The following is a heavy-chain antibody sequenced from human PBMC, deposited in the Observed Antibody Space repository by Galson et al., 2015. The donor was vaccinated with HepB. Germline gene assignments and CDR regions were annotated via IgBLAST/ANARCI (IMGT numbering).Heavy chain of an antibody. CDR2: IRSKNYGGTA. J-gene: IGHJ4*02. CDR3: ARRGLLEWFDYHFDS. V-gene: IGHV3-49*03. Sequence: LRLSCAGSGFTFGDYAMSWFRQAPGKGLEWVGLIRSKNYGGTAEYDASVKDRFVISRDDSNNIAYLQMNSLKIEASAVYFCARRGLLEWFDYHFDSWGQGTLVTVSS. CDR1: GFTFGDYA. D-gene: IGHD3-3*01.